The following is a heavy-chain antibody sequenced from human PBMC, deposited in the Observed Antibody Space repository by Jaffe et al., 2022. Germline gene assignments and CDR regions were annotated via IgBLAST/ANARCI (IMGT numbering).Heavy chain of an antibody. J-gene: IGHJ4*02. CDR3: AKGGEWLTDYFDY. D-gene: IGHD3-3*01. Sequence: EVQLVESGGGLVQPGRSLRLSCAASGFTFDDYAMHWVRQAPGKGLEWVSGISWNSGSIGYADSVKGRFTISRDNAKNSLYLQMNSLRAEDTALYYCAKGGEWLTDYFDYWGQGTLVTVSS. V-gene: IGHV3-9*01. CDR2: ISWNSGSI. CDR1: GFTFDDYA.